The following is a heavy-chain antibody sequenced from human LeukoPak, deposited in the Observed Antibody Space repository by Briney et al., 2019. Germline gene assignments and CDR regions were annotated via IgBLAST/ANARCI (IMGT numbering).Heavy chain of an antibody. J-gene: IGHJ4*02. CDR1: GYSFTSYW. CDR3: ARSDYGGGDPYFDY. D-gene: IGHD4/OR15-4a*01. Sequence: GESLKISCKGSGYSFTSYWIGWVRQMPGKGLEWMGIIYPGDSDTRYSPSFQGQVTISADKYISTADLQWSSLKASDSAMYYWARSDYGGGDPYFDYWGQGTLVTVSS. V-gene: IGHV5-51*01. CDR2: IYPGDSDT.